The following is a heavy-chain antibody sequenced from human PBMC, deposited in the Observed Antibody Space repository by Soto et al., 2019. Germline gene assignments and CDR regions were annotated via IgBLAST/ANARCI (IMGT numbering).Heavy chain of an antibody. D-gene: IGHD1-26*01. Sequence: QVQLVESGGGVVQPGRSLRLSCAASGFTFSSYGMHWVRQAPGKGLEWVAVISYDGSNKYYADSVKGRFTISRDNSKNTLYLQMNSLRAEDTAVYYCAKVTATSGRLLGAGAYWGQGTLVTVSS. CDR2: ISYDGSNK. CDR3: AKVTATSGRLLGAGAY. J-gene: IGHJ4*02. CDR1: GFTFSSYG. V-gene: IGHV3-30*18.